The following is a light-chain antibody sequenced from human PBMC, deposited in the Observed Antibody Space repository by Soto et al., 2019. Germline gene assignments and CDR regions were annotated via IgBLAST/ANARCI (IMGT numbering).Light chain of an antibody. V-gene: IGKV3-20*01. J-gene: IGKJ1*01. CDR3: QQYGSSSRT. Sequence: IVLTQSPCTLSLSPGERATLSCRASQSVSSYLAWYQQKPGQAPRLLIYGASSRATGIPDRFSGSGSGTDFTLTISRLEHEDFEVYYCQQYGSSSRTFGQGTKVEIK. CDR2: GAS. CDR1: QSVSSY.